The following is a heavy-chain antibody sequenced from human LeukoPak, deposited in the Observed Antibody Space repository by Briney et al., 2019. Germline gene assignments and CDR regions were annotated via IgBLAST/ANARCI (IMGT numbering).Heavy chain of an antibody. Sequence: SETLSLTCAVSGVSIGSGGYWGWVRQPPGKGLEWIGQIFYIGSAHYNPSFESRVIMSIDNSRSQLSLRFNSVTAADTAVYYCARHGSYSLAFWGQGALVTGSS. V-gene: IGHV4-4*02. D-gene: IGHD2-15*01. CDR1: GVSIGSGGY. CDR2: IFYIGSA. CDR3: ARHGSYSLAF. J-gene: IGHJ4*02.